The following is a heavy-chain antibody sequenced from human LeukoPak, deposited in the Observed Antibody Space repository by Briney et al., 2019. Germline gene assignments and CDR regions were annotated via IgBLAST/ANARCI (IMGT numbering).Heavy chain of an antibody. CDR2: MNPNSGNT. V-gene: IGHV1-8*01. CDR3: ARETTIPPYYFDY. CDR1: GYTFTTYD. J-gene: IGHJ4*02. Sequence: ASVKVSCEASGYTFTTYDIIWVRQATGQGLEWMGWMNPNSGNTGYAQKFQGRVTMTRDTSISTAYMELSSLRSEDTAVYFCARETTIPPYYFDYWGLGTPVIVSS. D-gene: IGHD3-9*01.